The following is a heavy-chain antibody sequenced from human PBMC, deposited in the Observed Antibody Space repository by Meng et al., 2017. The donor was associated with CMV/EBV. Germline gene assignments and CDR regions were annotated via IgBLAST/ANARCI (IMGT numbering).Heavy chain of an antibody. J-gene: IGHJ4*02. CDR1: GFIFSDHY. V-gene: IGHV3-72*01. CDR3: TTAHNGNRPTFDY. Sequence: GESLKISCAASGFIFSDHYMDWVRQALGKGLEWVGRTRNKANSYTTEYAASVKGRFTISRDDSKSSLYLQMNSLKTEDTAVYYCTTAHNGNRPTFDYWGQGTLVTVSS. CDR2: TRNKANSYTT. D-gene: IGHD2-8*01.